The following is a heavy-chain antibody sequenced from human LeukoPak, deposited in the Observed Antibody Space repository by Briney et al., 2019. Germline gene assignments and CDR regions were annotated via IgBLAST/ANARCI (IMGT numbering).Heavy chain of an antibody. CDR1: GYTFTSYA. CDR3: ARQGHGRWLQQSPRGAFDI. V-gene: IGHV7-4-1*02. D-gene: IGHD5-24*01. CDR2: INTNTGNP. J-gene: IGHJ3*02. Sequence: ASVKVSCKASGYTFTSYAMNWVRQAPGQGLEWMGWINTNTGNPTYAQGFTGRFVFSLDTSVSTAYLQISSLKAEDTAVYYCARQGHGRWLQQSPRGAFDIWGQGTMVTVSS.